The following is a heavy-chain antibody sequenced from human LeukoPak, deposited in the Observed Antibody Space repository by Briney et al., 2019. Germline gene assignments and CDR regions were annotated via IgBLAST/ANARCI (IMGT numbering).Heavy chain of an antibody. CDR2: IIPIFGTA. J-gene: IGHJ3*02. CDR1: GGTCSSYA. V-gene: IGHV1-69*13. D-gene: IGHD6-13*01. Sequence: GASVKVSCKASGGTCSSYAISWVRQAPGQGLEWMGGIIPIFGTANYAQKFQGRVTITADESTSTAYMELSSLRSEDTAVYYCARLDEVSRKYSSSWSIVDIWGQGTMVTVSS. CDR3: ARLDEVSRKYSSSWSIVDI.